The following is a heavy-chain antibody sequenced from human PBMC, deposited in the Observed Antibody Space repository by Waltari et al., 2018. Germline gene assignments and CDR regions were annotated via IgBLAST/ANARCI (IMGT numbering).Heavy chain of an antibody. D-gene: IGHD1-20*01. Sequence: QVQLQESGPGLVKPSGTLSLTCAVSGGSIRSPNWWTWVRQPPGKGLEWIGEISHTGSTDYNLSLKSRVTISVDNSKNQFSLKLNSVTAADTAVYYCARARYFGSLFAWFDPWGQGTLVNVSS. J-gene: IGHJ5*02. CDR3: ARARYFGSLFAWFDP. CDR2: ISHTGST. CDR1: GGSIRSPNW. V-gene: IGHV4-4*02.